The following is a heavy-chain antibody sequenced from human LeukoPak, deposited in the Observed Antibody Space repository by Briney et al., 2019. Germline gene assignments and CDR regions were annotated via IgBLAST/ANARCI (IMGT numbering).Heavy chain of an antibody. Sequence: GGSLRLSCAAPGFTFSSYGMNWVRQAPGKGLEWVAVIWYDGSNKYYGDSVKGRFTISRDNSKNTLYLQMNSLRAEDTAVYYCARSYRQLVDYWDQGTLVTVSS. CDR3: ARSYRQLVDY. CDR1: GFTFSSYG. D-gene: IGHD1-26*01. J-gene: IGHJ4*02. CDR2: IWYDGSNK. V-gene: IGHV3-33*01.